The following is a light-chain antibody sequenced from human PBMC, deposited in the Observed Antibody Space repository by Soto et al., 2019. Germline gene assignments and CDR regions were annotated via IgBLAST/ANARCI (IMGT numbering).Light chain of an antibody. J-gene: IGLJ1*01. V-gene: IGLV1-51*02. CDR2: END. CDR1: NSNIGKYY. CDR3: GTWDSSLTTFV. Sequence: QSVLKQPPSVSAGPGQKVTMSFSGSNSNIGKYYVSWHQQLPGTAPKLLIYENDKRPSGIPDRFSGSKSGTSATLGITGLQTGDEADYYCGTWDSSLTTFVFGTGTKVTVL.